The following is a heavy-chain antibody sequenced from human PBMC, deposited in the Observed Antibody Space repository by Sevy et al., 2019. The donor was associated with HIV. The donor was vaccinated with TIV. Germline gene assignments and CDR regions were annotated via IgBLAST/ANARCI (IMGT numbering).Heavy chain of an antibody. CDR3: ARGHVWFRWFDP. Sequence: LLLPFTVSCGPIRSYYRRWIPQPPGEGLGGIGYNFYRWSNNYHPSLKSRVTISVDTSKNQFSLKLSSVTAADTAVYYCARGHVWFRWFDPWGQGTLVTVSS. CDR1: CGPIRSYY. D-gene: IGHD3-10*01. J-gene: IGHJ5*02. V-gene: IGHV4-59*01. CDR2: NFYRWSN.